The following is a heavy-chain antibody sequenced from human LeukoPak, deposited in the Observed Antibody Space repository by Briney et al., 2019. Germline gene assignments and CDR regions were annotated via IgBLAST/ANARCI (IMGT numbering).Heavy chain of an antibody. Sequence: GGSLRLSCAASGFTFSSYGMHWVRQAPGKGLEWVAVIWYDGSNKYYADSVKGRFTISRDNSKNTLYLQMNSLRAEDTAVYYCARGPYSSSWYVGFLFPDDRPDFDYWGQGTLVTVSS. J-gene: IGHJ4*02. CDR1: GFTFSSYG. CDR3: ARGPYSSSWYVGFLFPDDRPDFDY. D-gene: IGHD6-13*01. CDR2: IWYDGSNK. V-gene: IGHV3-33*01.